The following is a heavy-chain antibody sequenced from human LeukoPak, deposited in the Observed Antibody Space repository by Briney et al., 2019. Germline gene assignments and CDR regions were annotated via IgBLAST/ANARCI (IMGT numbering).Heavy chain of an antibody. Sequence: ASVTVPCKASGYTFTDYYIHWVRQAPGQGLEWMAFVNPDSGDSYSAPKFQGRVTMTRDTSISTASMELKWLTSDDTAVYYCAAGVATAFTYWGQGTRLTVSS. J-gene: IGHJ4*02. CDR3: AAGVATAFTY. CDR1: GYTFTDYY. V-gene: IGHV1-2*02. D-gene: IGHD5-12*01. CDR2: VNPDSGDS.